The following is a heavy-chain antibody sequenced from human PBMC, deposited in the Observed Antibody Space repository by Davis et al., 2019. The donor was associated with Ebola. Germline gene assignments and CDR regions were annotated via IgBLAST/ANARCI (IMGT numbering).Heavy chain of an antibody. D-gene: IGHD4-17*01. J-gene: IGHJ6*02. Sequence: GSLRPSCAASGFTFTSYSMTRVRQAPGKGLEWVSGISGSGTGTYYADSVKGRFTFSRDNSKNTLYLQMNSLRAEDTAVYYCAKGSLYGSRSITAGVDVWGQGTTVTVSS. CDR1: GFTFTSYS. V-gene: IGHV3-23*01. CDR2: ISGSGTGT. CDR3: AKGSLYGSRSITAGVDV.